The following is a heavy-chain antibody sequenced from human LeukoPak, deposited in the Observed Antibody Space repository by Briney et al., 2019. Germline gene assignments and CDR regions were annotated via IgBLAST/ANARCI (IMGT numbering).Heavy chain of an antibody. J-gene: IGHJ4*02. CDR2: IKSKTDGGTT. D-gene: IGHD3-22*01. CDR1: GFTFSDAW. V-gene: IGHV3-15*01. CDR3: TTDPPPNYYYDSSGYYILNSLGY. Sequence: GRSLRLSCAASGFTFSDAWMNWVRQAPGKGLEWVGRIKSKTDGGTTDYDATVKGRFTISRDDSKNTLYLQMNSLKSEDTALYYCTTDPPPNYYYDSSGYYILNSLGYWGQGTLVTVSS.